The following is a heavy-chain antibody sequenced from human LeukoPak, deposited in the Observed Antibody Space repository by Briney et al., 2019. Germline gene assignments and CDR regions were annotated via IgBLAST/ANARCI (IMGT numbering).Heavy chain of an antibody. V-gene: IGHV1-18*01. Sequence: GASVKVSCKASGYTFTSYGISWVRQAPGQGLEWMGWISAYNGNTNYAQKLQGRVTMTTDTSTSTAYMELRSLRSDDTAVYYCARDSGVENVLLWFGELSALRYFDYWGQGTLVTVSS. D-gene: IGHD3-10*01. CDR3: ARDSGVENVLLWFGELSALRYFDY. CDR1: GYTFTSYG. CDR2: ISAYNGNT. J-gene: IGHJ4*02.